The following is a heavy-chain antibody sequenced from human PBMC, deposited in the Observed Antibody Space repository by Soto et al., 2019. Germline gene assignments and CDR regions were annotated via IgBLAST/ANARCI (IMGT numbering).Heavy chain of an antibody. V-gene: IGHV1-18*01. CDR2: ISGYNGNT. CDR3: AREGPAPYYYYGMDV. CDR1: GYSFTTYG. J-gene: IGHJ6*02. Sequence: QVQLVQSRGEVKKPGASVKVSCKTSGYSFTTYGISWVRQAPGQGLEWMGWISGYNGNTNYAQKLQGRVTMTTDTPXXTAYRELRSLRSDDTAVYYCAREGPAPYYYYGMDVWGQGSTVTVSS.